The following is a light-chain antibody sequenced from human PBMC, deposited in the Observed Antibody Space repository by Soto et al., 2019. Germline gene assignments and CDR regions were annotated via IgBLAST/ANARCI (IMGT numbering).Light chain of an antibody. J-gene: IGLJ2*01. CDR2: EGH. CDR1: SSDVGSYNL. Sequence: QSALTQPASVSGSPGQSITISCTGASSDVGSYNLVSWYQQHPDKAPKLMIYEGHKRPSGVSNRFSGSESGNTASLTISGLQAEDEADYYCSSYSGSSTFVLFGGGTKLTVL. CDR3: SSYSGSSTFVL. V-gene: IGLV2-23*03.